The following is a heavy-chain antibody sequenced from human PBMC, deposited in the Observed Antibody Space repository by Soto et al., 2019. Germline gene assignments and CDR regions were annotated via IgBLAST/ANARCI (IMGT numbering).Heavy chain of an antibody. V-gene: IGHV3-23*01. J-gene: IGHJ1*01. CDR1: GFTFSFYP. CDR2: ISGSGGST. D-gene: IGHD3-22*01. Sequence: GGSLRLSCAASGFTFSFYPMIWARQAPGKGLEWVSAISGSGGSTYYADSVKGRFTISRDNSKNTLYLQMNSLRAEDTAVYYCAKESITMIVVVITLYFQHWGQGTLVTVSS. CDR3: AKESITMIVVVITLYFQH.